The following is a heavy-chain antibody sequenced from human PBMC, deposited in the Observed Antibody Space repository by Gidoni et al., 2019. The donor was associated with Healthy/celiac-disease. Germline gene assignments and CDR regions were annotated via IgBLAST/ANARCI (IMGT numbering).Heavy chain of an antibody. CDR3: ARDEGFWSGYFDYYYYYGMDV. CDR2: ISSSSSYI. D-gene: IGHD3-3*01. CDR1: GFTFSSYS. Sequence: EVQLVESGGGLVKPGGSLRLSCSASGFTFSSYSMNWFRQAPGKGLEWVSSISSSSSYIYYADSVKGRFTISRDNGKNSLYLQMNSLRAEDTAVYYCARDEGFWSGYFDYYYYYGMDVWGQGTTVTVSS. J-gene: IGHJ6*02. V-gene: IGHV3-21*01.